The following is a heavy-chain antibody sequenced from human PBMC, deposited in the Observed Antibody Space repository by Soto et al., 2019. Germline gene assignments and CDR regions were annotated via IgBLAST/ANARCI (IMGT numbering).Heavy chain of an antibody. CDR2: ISAYNGNT. Sequence: ASVKVSCKASGYTFTSYGISWVRQAPGQGLEWMGWISAYNGNTNYAQKLQGRVTMTTDTSTSTAYMELRSLRSDDTAVYYCARDPHVLRFLEWLKSQGFEYYYYYGMDVWGQGTTVTVSS. D-gene: IGHD3-3*01. V-gene: IGHV1-18*01. J-gene: IGHJ6*02. CDR3: ARDPHVLRFLEWLKSQGFEYYYYYGMDV. CDR1: GYTFTSYG.